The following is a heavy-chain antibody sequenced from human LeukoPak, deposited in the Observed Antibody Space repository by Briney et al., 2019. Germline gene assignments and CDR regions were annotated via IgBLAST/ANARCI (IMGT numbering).Heavy chain of an antibody. D-gene: IGHD4-11*01. Sequence: SQTLSLTCTVSGGSISSGSYYWSWIRQPAGKGLEWIGRIYTSGSTNYNPSPKSRVTISVDTSKNQFSLKLSSVTAADTAVYYCARGLYSPYFDYWGQGTLVTVSS. J-gene: IGHJ4*02. V-gene: IGHV4-61*02. CDR1: GGSISSGSYY. CDR3: ARGLYSPYFDY. CDR2: IYTSGST.